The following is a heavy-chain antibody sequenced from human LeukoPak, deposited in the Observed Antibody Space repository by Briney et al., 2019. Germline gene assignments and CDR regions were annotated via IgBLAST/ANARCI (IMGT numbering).Heavy chain of an antibody. J-gene: IGHJ3*02. Sequence: SGPTLVNPTPTLTLTCTFSGFSLPTRGVGVGWIRQPPGKALEWLSLIYWDDDKRYSPSLQSRLTITKDTSNNQVVLTMTNMDPVDTATYYCAHRPAYQTGGGAFDIWGQGAMVTVSS. V-gene: IGHV2-5*02. CDR1: GFSLPTRGVG. D-gene: IGHD2-8*02. CDR3: AHRPAYQTGGGAFDI. CDR2: IYWDDDK.